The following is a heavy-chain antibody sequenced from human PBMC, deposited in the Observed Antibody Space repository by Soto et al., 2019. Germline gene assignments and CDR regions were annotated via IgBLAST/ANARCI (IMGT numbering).Heavy chain of an antibody. J-gene: IGHJ6*02. CDR2: IGDSPAYI. CDR1: GFTFSSHS. D-gene: IGHD3-9*01. CDR3: ARTRWTYYDILTGQYYYYGMDV. V-gene: IGHV3-21*01. Sequence: PGGSLRLSCAASGFTFSSHSMNWVRQAPGKGLEWVSSIGDSPAYIYYAGSVKGRFTISRDNSKNTLYLQMNSLRAEDTAVYYCARTRWTYYDILTGQYYYYGMDVWGQGTTVTVSS.